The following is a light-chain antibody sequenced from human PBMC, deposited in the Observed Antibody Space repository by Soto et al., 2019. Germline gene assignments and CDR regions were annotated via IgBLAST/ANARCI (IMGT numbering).Light chain of an antibody. J-gene: IGKJ2*01. CDR3: HQYNNSPPYT. Sequence: EIVMTQSPATLSVSPGERATLSCRASQSVSSNLAWYQQKPGQAPRLLIYGASTRATGIPARSSGGGSGPAFPLTISSLQSEDFALYYYHQYNNSPPYTFGQGTKLDIK. CDR1: QSVSSN. CDR2: GAS. V-gene: IGKV3-15*01.